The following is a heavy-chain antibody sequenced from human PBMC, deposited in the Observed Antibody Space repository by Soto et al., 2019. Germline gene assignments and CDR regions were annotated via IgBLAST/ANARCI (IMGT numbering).Heavy chain of an antibody. J-gene: IGHJ6*02. CDR3: LCGSGSYYNRWYYYYGMDV. CDR1: GGSISSSSYY. Sequence: PSETLSLTCTVSGGSISSSSYYWGWIRQPPGKGLEWIGSIYYSGSTYYNPSLKSRVTISVDTSKNQFSLKLSSVTAEDTAVYYCLCGSGSYYNRWYYYYGMDVWGQGTTVTVSS. D-gene: IGHD3-10*01. CDR2: IYYSGST. V-gene: IGHV4-39*01.